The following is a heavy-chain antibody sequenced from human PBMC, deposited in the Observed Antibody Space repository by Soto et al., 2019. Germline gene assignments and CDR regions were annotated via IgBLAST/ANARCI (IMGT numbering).Heavy chain of an antibody. CDR2: ISHSGST. Sequence: QVQLQESGPGLVKPSQTLSLTCTVSGGSISSAAYYWSWIRQHPGKGLECIGYISHSGSTYYNPSLTSRVIISVDTCQSQFSLSLTSVTAAETAVSYCAREYNYGSNFFDCWGQGAVVTVYS. CDR3: AREYNYGSNFFDC. J-gene: IGHJ4*02. D-gene: IGHD3-10*01. V-gene: IGHV4-31*03. CDR1: GGSISSAAYY.